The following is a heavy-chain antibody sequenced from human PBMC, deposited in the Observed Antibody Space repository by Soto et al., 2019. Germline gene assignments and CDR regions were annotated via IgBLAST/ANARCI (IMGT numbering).Heavy chain of an antibody. D-gene: IGHD3-3*01. CDR2: IYYSEAT. CDR1: GGSINGHY. J-gene: IGHJ4*02. Sequence: SETLSLTCTVSGGSINGHYWSWIRQGPGKGLEWVGHIYYSEATHYNPSLKSRLTLSADTSKNQISLRLTSVTAADAAVYYCARVFGNFWSGYHVDFWGQGTLVTVSS. CDR3: ARVFGNFWSGYHVDF. V-gene: IGHV4-59*11.